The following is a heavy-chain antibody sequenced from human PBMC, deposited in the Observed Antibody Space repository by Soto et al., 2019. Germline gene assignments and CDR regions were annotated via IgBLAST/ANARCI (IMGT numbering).Heavy chain of an antibody. CDR2: INHSGST. CDR3: AVCMTAAAGSNWFDP. Sequence: PSETLSLTCAVYGGSFSGYYWSWIRQPPGKGLEWIGEINHSGSTNYNPSLKSRVTISVDTSKNQFSLKLSSVTAADTAVYYCAVCMTAAAGSNWFDPWGQGTLVTVSS. CDR1: GGSFSGYY. V-gene: IGHV4-34*01. D-gene: IGHD6-13*01. J-gene: IGHJ5*02.